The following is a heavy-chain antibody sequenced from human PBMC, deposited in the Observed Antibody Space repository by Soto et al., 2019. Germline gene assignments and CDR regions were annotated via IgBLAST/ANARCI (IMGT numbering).Heavy chain of an antibody. J-gene: IGHJ6*02. CDR3: ARVPGIAAAGSYYYYYGMDV. CDR2: IYYSGST. CDR1: GGSISSYY. D-gene: IGHD6-13*01. V-gene: IGHV4-59*01. Sequence: PSETLSLTCTVSGGSISSYYWSWIRQPPGKGLEWIGYIYYSGSTNYNPSLKSRVTISVDTSKNQFSLKLSSVTAADTAVYYCARVPGIAAAGSYYYYYGMDVWGQGTTVTVSS.